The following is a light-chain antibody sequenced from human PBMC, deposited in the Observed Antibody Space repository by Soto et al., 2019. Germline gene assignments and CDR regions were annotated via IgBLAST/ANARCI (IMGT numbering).Light chain of an antibody. V-gene: IGKV3-20*01. Sequence: EIVLTQSPGTPSLSPGERATLSCRASQSVGSSYLAWYQQKPDQAPRLLIYGASSRATGIPDRFSGSGSGTDFTLTISRLEPEDFAVYYCQHYGNSPLYTFGQGTKLEI. J-gene: IGKJ2*01. CDR1: QSVGSSY. CDR3: QHYGNSPLYT. CDR2: GAS.